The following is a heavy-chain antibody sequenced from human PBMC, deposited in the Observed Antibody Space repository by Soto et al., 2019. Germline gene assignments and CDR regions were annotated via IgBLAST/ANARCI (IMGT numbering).Heavy chain of an antibody. D-gene: IGHD5-12*01. CDR3: ARSTGSGFRPGTHRFNWFDP. CDR1: GVTFSSFA. CDR2: IIPIFRTP. V-gene: IGHV1-69*01. J-gene: IGHJ5*02. Sequence: QVQLVQSGAEVKQPGSSVKVSCQASGVTFSSFAISWVRQAPGQGLEWMGGIIPIFRTPNYAQNFQGRVTITADESTSSVYMELSRLRSEDTAVYYCARSTGSGFRPGTHRFNWFDPWGHGTRVTVSS.